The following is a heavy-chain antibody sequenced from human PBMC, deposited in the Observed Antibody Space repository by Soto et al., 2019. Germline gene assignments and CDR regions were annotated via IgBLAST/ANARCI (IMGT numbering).Heavy chain of an antibody. CDR3: ARKGAAASYDHYYKDV. Sequence: SETLSLTCTVSGGCISPYYWSWIRQPPGKGLEWIGYVYYSGNTNYNPSLESRVTISVDTSRNRFSLNLTSATAADTAVYYCARKGAAASYDHYYKDVWGRGTAVTVSS. CDR1: GGCISPYY. V-gene: IGHV4-59*01. CDR2: VYYSGNT. J-gene: IGHJ6*03. D-gene: IGHD6-13*01.